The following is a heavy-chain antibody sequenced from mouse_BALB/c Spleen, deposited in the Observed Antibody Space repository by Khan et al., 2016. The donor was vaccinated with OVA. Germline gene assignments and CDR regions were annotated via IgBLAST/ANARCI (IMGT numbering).Heavy chain of an antibody. CDR2: INPTTDYT. J-gene: IGHJ2*01. CDR3: ARRGLRWDFDY. V-gene: IGHV1-7*01. Sequence: QVQLQQSGAELAKPGASVKMSCKASGYTFINYWMHWVKQRPGQGLEWIGYINPTTDYTEYTQNFKDKATLTADKSSSTAYMQLSSLTSEDSAVYYCARRGLRWDFDYWGQGTTLTVSS. D-gene: IGHD1-1*01. CDR1: GYTFINYW.